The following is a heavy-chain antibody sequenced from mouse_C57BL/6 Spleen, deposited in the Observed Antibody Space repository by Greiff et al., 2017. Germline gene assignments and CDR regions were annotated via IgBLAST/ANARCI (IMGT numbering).Heavy chain of an antibody. D-gene: IGHD3-2*02. Sequence: VQLQQSGPELVKPGASVKISCKASGYTFTDYYMNWVKQSHGKSLEWIGDINPNNGGTSYNQKFKGKATLTVDKSYSTAYMELRSLTSEDSAVYSCARKRLRFSFDYWGQGTTLTVAS. J-gene: IGHJ2*01. CDR3: ARKRLRFSFDY. CDR1: GYTFTDYY. V-gene: IGHV1-26*01. CDR2: INPNNGGT.